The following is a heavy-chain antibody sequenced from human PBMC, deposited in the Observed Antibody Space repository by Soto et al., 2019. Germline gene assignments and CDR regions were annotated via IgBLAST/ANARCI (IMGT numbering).Heavy chain of an antibody. V-gene: IGHV1-58*01. CDR2: IVVGSGNT. J-gene: IGHJ4*02. CDR3: EADRYSYDSSDYYSFDK. Sequence: AASVKVSCKASGFTFRTTAVQCVRQARGQLLEWIVLIVVGSGNTNYAQKFTEGVTITRDMSTSTSYMNVSSLRSEDTAVYYCEADRYSYDSSDYYSFDKGGKGTLVRFSS. D-gene: IGHD3-22*01. CDR1: GFTFRTTA.